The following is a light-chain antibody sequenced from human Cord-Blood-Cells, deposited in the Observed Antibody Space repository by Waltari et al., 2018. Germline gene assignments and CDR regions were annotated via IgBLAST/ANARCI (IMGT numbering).Light chain of an antibody. CDR1: GSDVGGYNY. CDR3: SSYTSSSTLV. V-gene: IGLV2-14*01. CDR2: DVS. Sequence: QSALTQPASVSGSPGQSITISCTGPGSDVGGYNYVSWYQQHPGKAPKLMIYDVSNRPSGVSNRFSGSKSGNTASLTISGLQAEDEADYYCSSYTSSSTLVFGGGTKLTVL. J-gene: IGLJ2*01.